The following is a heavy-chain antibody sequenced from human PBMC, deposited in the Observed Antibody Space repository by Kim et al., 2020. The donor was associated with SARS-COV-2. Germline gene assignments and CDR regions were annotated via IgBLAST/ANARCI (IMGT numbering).Heavy chain of an antibody. V-gene: IGHV4-34*01. CDR1: GGSFSCYY. CDR2: INHSGST. D-gene: IGHD6-19*01. CDR3: ASGSGRIAVARWRDFDY. J-gene: IGHJ4*02. Sequence: SETLSLTCAVYGGSFSCYYWSWIRQPPGKGLEWIGEINHSGSTNYNPSLKSRVTISVDTSKNQFSLKLSSVTAADTAVYYCASGSGRIAVARWRDFDYWGQGTLVTVSS.